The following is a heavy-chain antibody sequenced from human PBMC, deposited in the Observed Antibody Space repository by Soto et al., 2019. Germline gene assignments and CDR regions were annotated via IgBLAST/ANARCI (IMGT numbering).Heavy chain of an antibody. CDR1: GFTFSDYY. J-gene: IGHJ4*02. CDR3: ARDYAVAGTGDYFDY. Sequence: NPGGSLRLSCEVSGFTFSDYYMSWIRQAPGKGLEWVSYISSSGSTIYYADSVKGRFTISRDNAKNSLYLQMNSLRAEDTAVYYCARDYAVAGTGDYFDYWGQGTLVTVSS. CDR2: ISSSGSTI. V-gene: IGHV3-11*01. D-gene: IGHD6-19*01.